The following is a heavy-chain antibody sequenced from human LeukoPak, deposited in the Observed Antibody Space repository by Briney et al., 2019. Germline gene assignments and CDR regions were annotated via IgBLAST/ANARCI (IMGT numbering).Heavy chain of an antibody. CDR2: IIPIFGTA. CDR1: GYTFTGYY. Sequence: SVKVSCKASGYTFTGYYMHWVRQAPGQGLEWMGWIIPIFGTANYAQKFQGRVTITADKSTSTAYMELSSLRPEDTAVYYCARGWERWLQSKWGQGTLVTVSS. J-gene: IGHJ4*02. CDR3: ARGWERWLQSK. D-gene: IGHD5-24*01. V-gene: IGHV1-69*06.